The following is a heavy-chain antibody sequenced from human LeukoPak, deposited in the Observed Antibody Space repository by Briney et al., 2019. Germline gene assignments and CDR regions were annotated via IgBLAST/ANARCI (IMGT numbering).Heavy chain of an antibody. J-gene: IGHJ4*02. D-gene: IGHD6-19*01. CDR1: GYTFTSYG. Sequence: ASVKVSCKASGYTFTSYGISWVRQAPGQGLEWIGWISAYNGNTNYAQKLQGRVTMTTDTSTSTAYMELRSLRSDDTAVYYCARSPRAAGTDYFDYWGQGTLVTVSS. V-gene: IGHV1-18*01. CDR3: ARSPRAAGTDYFDY. CDR2: ISAYNGNT.